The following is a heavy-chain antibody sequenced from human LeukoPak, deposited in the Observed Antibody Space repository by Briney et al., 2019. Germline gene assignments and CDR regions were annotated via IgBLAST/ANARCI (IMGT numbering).Heavy chain of an antibody. CDR1: GFSFKKYD. CDR3: VKGAYDYIEVAYSDF. Sequence: GGSLRLSCAASGFSFKKYDMKWVGQARGKGLEGVSIIIASSGARVYADSVKGRYTIQRDISKNRLYVKMNNLRVEDTAVYYCVKGAYDYIEVAYSDFWGQGILVTVSS. J-gene: IGHJ4*01. CDR2: IIASSGAR. V-gene: IGHV3-23*01. D-gene: IGHD5-12*01.